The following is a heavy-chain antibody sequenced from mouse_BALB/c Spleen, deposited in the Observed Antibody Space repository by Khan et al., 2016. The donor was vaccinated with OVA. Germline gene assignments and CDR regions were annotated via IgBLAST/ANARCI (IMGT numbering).Heavy chain of an antibody. V-gene: IGHV5-9*02. Sequence: EVQLQESGGGLVKPGGSLKLSCAASGFAFSSYDMSWVRQTPEKRLEWVATISGTGSYTYYPDSVKGRFTISRDNDRNTLYLQMSSLRSEDTALYYCARPSYYGNPWFTYWGQGTLVTVSA. CDR3: ARPSYYGNPWFTY. D-gene: IGHD2-10*01. CDR1: GFAFSSYD. J-gene: IGHJ3*01. CDR2: ISGTGSYT.